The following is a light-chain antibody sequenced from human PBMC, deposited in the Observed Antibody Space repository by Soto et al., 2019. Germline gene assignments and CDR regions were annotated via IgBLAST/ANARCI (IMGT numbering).Light chain of an antibody. CDR1: QSVSSSY. J-gene: IGKJ3*01. Sequence: EIVLTQSPGTLSLSPGERATLSCRASQSVSSSYLAWYQQKPGQAPRLLIYGASSRATGIPDRFSGSGSGTDFTLTINRLEPEDFAVYYCQQRSNWPLTFGPGTKVDI. CDR2: GAS. CDR3: QQRSNWPLT. V-gene: IGKV3D-20*02.